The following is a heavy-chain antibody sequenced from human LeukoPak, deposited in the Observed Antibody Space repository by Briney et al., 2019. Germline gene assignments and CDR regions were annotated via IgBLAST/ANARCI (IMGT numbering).Heavy chain of an antibody. CDR1: GFTFDDYA. D-gene: IGHD3-16*01. J-gene: IGHJ4*02. CDR3: ARDDSGDYALDY. V-gene: IGHV3-9*01. Sequence: GGSLRLSCAASGFTFDDYAMHWVRQAPGKGLEWVSGISWNSGSIGYADSVKGRFTISKDDSKNTVYLQMNNLRVEDTAVYYCARDDSGDYALDYWGQGTLVTVSS. CDR2: ISWNSGSI.